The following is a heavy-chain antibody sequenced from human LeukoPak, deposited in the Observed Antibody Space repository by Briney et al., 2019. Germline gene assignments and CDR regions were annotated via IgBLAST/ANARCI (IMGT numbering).Heavy chain of an antibody. CDR2: ISYDGSNK. V-gene: IGHV3-30*04. CDR1: GFTFSSYA. D-gene: IGHD3-10*01. Sequence: GGSLRLSCAASGFTFSSYAMHWVRQAPGKGLEWVAVISYDGSNKYYADSVKGRFTISRDNSKNTLYLQMNSLRAEDTAVYYCAKVVLDLWFGELAIVYWGQGTLVTVSS. J-gene: IGHJ4*02. CDR3: AKVVLDLWFGELAIVY.